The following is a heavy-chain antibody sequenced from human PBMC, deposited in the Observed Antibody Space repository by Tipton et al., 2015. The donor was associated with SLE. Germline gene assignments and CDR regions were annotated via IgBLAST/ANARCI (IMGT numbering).Heavy chain of an antibody. V-gene: IGHV4-4*07. CDR3: ARGQHQLGRFDP. CDR2: IYNSGCT. J-gene: IGHJ5*02. Sequence: TLSLTCTVSGDSIGIYYWSWIRQPAGKGLEWIGRIYNSGCTNYNPPLKSRVTMSVDTSKNQFSLKLSSVTAADTAVYYCARGQHQLGRFDPWGQGTLVTVSS. CDR1: GDSIGIYY. D-gene: IGHD1-1*01.